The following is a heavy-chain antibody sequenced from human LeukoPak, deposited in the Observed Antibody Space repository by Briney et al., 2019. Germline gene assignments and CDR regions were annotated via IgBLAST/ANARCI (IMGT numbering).Heavy chain of an antibody. CDR3: ATYRQVLLLFEP. J-gene: IGHJ5*02. Sequence: PGGSLRLSCAASGFTFSSYSMNWVRQAPGKGLEWVSSIFPSGGEIHYADSVRGRFTISRDNSKSTLSLQMNSLRAEDTAIYYCATYRQVLLLFEPWGQGTLVTVSS. V-gene: IGHV3-21*04. D-gene: IGHD2-15*01. CDR2: IFPSGGEI. CDR1: GFTFSSYS.